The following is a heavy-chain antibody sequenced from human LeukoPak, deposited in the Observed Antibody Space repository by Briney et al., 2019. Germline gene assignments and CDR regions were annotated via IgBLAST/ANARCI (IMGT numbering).Heavy chain of an antibody. V-gene: IGHV1-69*13. J-gene: IGHJ4*02. CDR2: IIPIFGTA. CDR3: ARARLGSTYCGGDCYSNYFDY. Sequence: ASVNVSCKASGGTFSSYAISWVRQAPGQGLEWMGGIIPIFGTANYAQKFQGRVTITADESTSTAYMELSSLRSEDTAVYYCARARLGSTYCGGDCYSNYFDYWGQGTLVTVSS. CDR1: GGTFSSYA. D-gene: IGHD2-21*02.